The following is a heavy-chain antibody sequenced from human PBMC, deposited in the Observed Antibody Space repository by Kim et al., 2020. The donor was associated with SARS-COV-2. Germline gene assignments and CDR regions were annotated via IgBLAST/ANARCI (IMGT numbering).Heavy chain of an antibody. CDR3: AKDSIAVAASVWFDP. D-gene: IGHD6-19*01. CDR2: IWYDGSNK. V-gene: IGHV3-33*06. J-gene: IGHJ5*02. Sequence: GGSLRLSCAASGFTFSSYGMHWVRQAPGKGLEWVAVIWYDGSNKYYADSVKGRFTISRDNSKNTLYLQMNSLRAEDTAVYYCAKDSIAVAASVWFDPWGQGTLVTVSS. CDR1: GFTFSSYG.